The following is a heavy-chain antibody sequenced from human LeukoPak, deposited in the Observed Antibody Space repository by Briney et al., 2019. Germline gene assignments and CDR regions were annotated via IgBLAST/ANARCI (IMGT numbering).Heavy chain of an antibody. V-gene: IGHV4-59*08. CDR2: IYYSGST. J-gene: IGHJ6*02. CDR3: ARQGCSGGSCYLHYYYYGMDV. D-gene: IGHD2-15*01. CDR1: GGSISSYY. Sequence: SETLSLTCTVSGGSISSYYWSWIRQPPGKGLEWIGYIYYSGSTNYNPSLKSRVTISVDTSKNQFSLKPSSVTAADTAVYYCARQGCSGGSCYLHYYYYGMDVWGQGTTVTVSS.